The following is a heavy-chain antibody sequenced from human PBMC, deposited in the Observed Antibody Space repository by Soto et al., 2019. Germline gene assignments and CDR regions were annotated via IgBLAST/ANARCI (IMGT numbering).Heavy chain of an antibody. Sequence: LTCTVSGGSISNYYWSWIRQPPGNELEWIAYIYYNGVTNYNPSLKSRVTISVDTSRNQFSLTLTSVTAADTAVYYCARGRKYYYDNTGPFYFEHWGQGTLVTVSS. J-gene: IGHJ4*02. CDR1: GGSISNYY. D-gene: IGHD3-22*01. CDR3: ARGRKYYYDNTGPFYFEH. CDR2: IYYNGVT. V-gene: IGHV4-59*01.